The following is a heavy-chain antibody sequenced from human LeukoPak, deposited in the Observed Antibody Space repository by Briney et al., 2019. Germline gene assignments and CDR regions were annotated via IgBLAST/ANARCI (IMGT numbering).Heavy chain of an antibody. V-gene: IGHV3-74*01. D-gene: IGHD1-26*01. CDR3: ARVGASTGAFDI. Sequence: GGSLRLSCVASAFNSDDYGMSWVRQVPGKGLVWVSRIKSDGSSTTYADSVKGRFTISRDNAKNTLYLQMNSLRAEDTAVYYCARVGASTGAFDIWGQGTMVTVSS. CDR2: IKSDGSST. J-gene: IGHJ3*02. CDR1: AFNSDDYG.